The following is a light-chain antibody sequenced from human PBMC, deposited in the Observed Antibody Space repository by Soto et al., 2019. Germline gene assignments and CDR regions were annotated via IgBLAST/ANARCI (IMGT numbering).Light chain of an antibody. CDR1: SSDVGGYNY. CDR2: DVS. V-gene: IGLV2-11*01. J-gene: IGLJ3*02. CDR3: SSYAGSYTLV. Sequence: QSVLTQPRSVSGSPGQSVTISCTGTSSDVGGYNYVSWYQQNPGKAPKVMIYDVSKRPSGVPDRFSGSKSGNTASLTISGLQADDEADYYCSSYAGSYTLVFGGGTKLTVL.